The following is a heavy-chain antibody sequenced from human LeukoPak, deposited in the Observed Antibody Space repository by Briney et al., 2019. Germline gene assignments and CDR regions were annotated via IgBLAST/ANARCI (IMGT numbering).Heavy chain of an antibody. CDR1: GFTFSSYG. Sequence: GGSLRLSCAASGFTFSSYGMHWVRQAPGKGLEWVAVIWYDGSNKYYAGSVKGRFTISRDNSKNTLYLQMNSLRAEDTAVYYCARGWGMRYGRVMGYWGQGTLVTVSS. V-gene: IGHV3-33*01. D-gene: IGHD2-8*01. J-gene: IGHJ4*02. CDR2: IWYDGSNK. CDR3: ARGWGMRYGRVMGY.